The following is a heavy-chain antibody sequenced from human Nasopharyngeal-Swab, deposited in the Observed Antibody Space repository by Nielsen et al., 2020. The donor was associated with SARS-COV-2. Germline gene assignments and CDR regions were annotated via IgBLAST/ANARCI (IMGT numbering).Heavy chain of an antibody. V-gene: IGHV4-39*01. CDR3: ARLPRRWLQYYFDY. CDR2: IYYSGST. CDR1: GGSISSSSYY. D-gene: IGHD5-24*01. J-gene: IGHJ4*02. Sequence: SETLSLTCTVSGGSISSSSYYWGWISQPPGKGLEWIGSIYYSGSTYYNPSLKSRVTISVDTSKNQFSLKLSSVTAADTAVYYCARLPRRWLQYYFDYWGQGTLVTVSS.